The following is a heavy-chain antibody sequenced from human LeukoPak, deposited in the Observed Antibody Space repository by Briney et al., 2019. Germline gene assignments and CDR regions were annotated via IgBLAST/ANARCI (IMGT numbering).Heavy chain of an antibody. CDR2: ISSSSSYI. V-gene: IGHV3-21*01. J-gene: IGHJ4*02. Sequence: PGGSLRLSCAASGFTFSSYSMNWVHQAPGKGLEWVSSISSSSSYIYYADSVKGRFTISRDNAKNSLYLQMNSLRAEDTAVYYCARASEDYYDSSGYGNFDYWGQGTLVTVSS. D-gene: IGHD3-22*01. CDR1: GFTFSSYS. CDR3: ARASEDYYDSSGYGNFDY.